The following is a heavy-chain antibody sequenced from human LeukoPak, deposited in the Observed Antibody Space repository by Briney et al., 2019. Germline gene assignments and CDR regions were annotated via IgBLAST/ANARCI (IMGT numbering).Heavy chain of an antibody. J-gene: IGHJ4*02. CDR1: GFTFRDFS. CDR2: ISNGGDYT. V-gene: IGHV3-23*01. D-gene: IGHD3-9*01. CDR3: AKDRLYFGNDFGDY. Sequence: PGGSLRLSCVASGFTFRDFSMSWVRQAPGKGLEWVSVISNGGDYTYYADSVKGRFAISRDNSKNTLYLQMNSLRTEDTAIYYCAKDRLYFGNDFGDYWGQGTLATVSS.